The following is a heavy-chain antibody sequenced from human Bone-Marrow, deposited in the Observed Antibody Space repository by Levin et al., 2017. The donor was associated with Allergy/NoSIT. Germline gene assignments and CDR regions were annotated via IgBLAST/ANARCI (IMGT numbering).Heavy chain of an antibody. CDR1: GGTFSSYA. Sequence: SVKVSCKASGGTFSSYAISWVRQAPGQGLEWMGGIIPIFGTANYAQKFQGRVTITADESTSTAYMELSSLRSEDTAVYYCARSIFQRWLQLRGAFDIWGQGTMVTVSS. CDR2: IIPIFGTA. J-gene: IGHJ3*02. CDR3: ARSIFQRWLQLRGAFDI. V-gene: IGHV1-69*13. D-gene: IGHD5-24*01.